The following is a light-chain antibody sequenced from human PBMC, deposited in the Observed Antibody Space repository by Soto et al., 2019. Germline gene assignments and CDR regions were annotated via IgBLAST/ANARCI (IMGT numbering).Light chain of an antibody. CDR2: DAS. CDR1: QSVGSY. Sequence: EIVLTQSPATLSLSPGEGATLSCRASQSVGSYLAWFQQKPGQAPRLLIYDASNRATGIPARFSGSGSGTEFTLTISSLEPEDFAVYYCQQRSNSPRTFGQGTKVEIK. V-gene: IGKV3-11*01. J-gene: IGKJ1*01. CDR3: QQRSNSPRT.